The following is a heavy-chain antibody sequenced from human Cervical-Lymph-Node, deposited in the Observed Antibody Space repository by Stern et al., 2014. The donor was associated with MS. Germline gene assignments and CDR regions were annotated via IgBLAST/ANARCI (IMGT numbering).Heavy chain of an antibody. Sequence: QVKLQESGPGLVKPSQTLSLTCTVSGGSISSGDYYWSWIRQPPGKGLEWIGYIYYSGSTYYNTSLKRRVTISVDTSKNQFSLKLSSVTAADTAVYYCARDSSGYYLILDYWGQGTLVTVSS. CDR1: GGSISSGDYY. V-gene: IGHV4-30-4*01. CDR2: IYYSGST. CDR3: ARDSSGYYLILDY. D-gene: IGHD3-22*01. J-gene: IGHJ4*02.